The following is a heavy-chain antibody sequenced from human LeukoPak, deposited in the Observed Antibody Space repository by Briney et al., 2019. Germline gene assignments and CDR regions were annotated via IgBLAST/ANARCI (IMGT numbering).Heavy chain of an antibody. V-gene: IGHV3-64*01. CDR2: ITSNGGTT. D-gene: IGHD4-23*01. J-gene: IGHJ4*02. CDR1: GFTFSSYG. CDR3: ARGIRWASDY. Sequence: PGGSLRLSCAASGFTFSSYGMVWVRQAPGKGLEYVSGITSNGGTTYYGNSVKGRFTISRDNSKDTLYLQMGSLRSEDMAVYSCARGIRWASDYWGQGTLVTVAS.